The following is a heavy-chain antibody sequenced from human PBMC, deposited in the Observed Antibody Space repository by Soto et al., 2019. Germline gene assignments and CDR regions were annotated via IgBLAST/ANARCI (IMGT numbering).Heavy chain of an antibody. CDR2: IKSKTNGGTT. Sequence: EVQLVESGGGLVKTGGSLRLSCAASGFTFTNAWMSWVRQAPGKGLEWVGRIKSKTNGGTTDYAAPVKGRFTISRDDSKNTLYLQMNSLKTEDTAVYYCTRDNSGYYYSLGAFDMWGQGTMVTVSS. V-gene: IGHV3-15*01. J-gene: IGHJ3*02. CDR1: GFTFTNAW. D-gene: IGHD3-22*01. CDR3: TRDNSGYYYSLGAFDM.